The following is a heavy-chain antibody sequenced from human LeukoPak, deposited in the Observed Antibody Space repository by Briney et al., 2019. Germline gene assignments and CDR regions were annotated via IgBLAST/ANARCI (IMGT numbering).Heavy chain of an antibody. V-gene: IGHV4-34*01. Sequence: SETLSLTCAVYGGSFSGYYWSWIRQPPGKGPEWIGEINHSGSTNYNPSLKSRVTISVDTSKNQFSLKLSSVTAADTAVYYCARLETRITMVRGGFDYWGQGTLVTVSS. J-gene: IGHJ4*02. CDR1: GGSFSGYY. CDR3: ARLETRITMVRGGFDY. D-gene: IGHD3-10*01. CDR2: INHSGST.